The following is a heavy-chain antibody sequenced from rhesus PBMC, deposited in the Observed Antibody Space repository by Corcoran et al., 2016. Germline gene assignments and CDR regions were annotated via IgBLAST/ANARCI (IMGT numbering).Heavy chain of an antibody. Sequence: QVQLQESGPGLVKPSETLSLTCAVSGDSFSSYWWRWIRQPPGKGLEWIGEINGKRGSPNYHPSLKSRVTIAKDAAKNQFSRKLSSVTAADMAVYYCARSLITMIENWGRGVLVTVSS. CDR3: ARSLITMIEN. D-gene: IGHD3-28*01. CDR1: GDSFSSYW. V-gene: IGHV4-80*01. CDR2: INGKRGSP. J-gene: IGHJ5-2*02.